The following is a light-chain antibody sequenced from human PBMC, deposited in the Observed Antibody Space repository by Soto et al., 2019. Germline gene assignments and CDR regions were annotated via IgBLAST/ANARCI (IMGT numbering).Light chain of an antibody. J-gene: IGKJ1*01. CDR2: GAS. Sequence: EIVLTQSPGTLSLSPGERATLSCRASQSVSSSYLAGYQQKPGQAPRLLIYGASSRATGIPDRFSGSGSGTDFTLTISRVEPEDFAVYYCLQYRSSLVSFGQWTKGEIK. CDR3: LQYRSSLVS. V-gene: IGKV3-20*01. CDR1: QSVSSSY.